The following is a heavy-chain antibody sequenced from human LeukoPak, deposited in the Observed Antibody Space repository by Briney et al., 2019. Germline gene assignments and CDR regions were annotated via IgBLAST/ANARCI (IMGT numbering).Heavy chain of an antibody. J-gene: IGHJ4*02. CDR3: ARDEDPPMYSSGWAPDY. D-gene: IGHD6-19*01. V-gene: IGHV3-21*01. Sequence: PGGSLRLSCAASGFTYSSYSMNWVRQAPGKGLEWVSSISSSSSYIYYADSVKGRFTISRDNAKNSLYLQMNSLRAEDTAVYYCARDEDPPMYSSGWAPDYWGQGTLVTVSP. CDR2: ISSSSSYI. CDR1: GFTYSSYS.